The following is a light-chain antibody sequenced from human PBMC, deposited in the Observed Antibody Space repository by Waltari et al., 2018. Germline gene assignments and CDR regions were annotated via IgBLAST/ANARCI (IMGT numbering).Light chain of an antibody. Sequence: EIALTQSPATLSLSPGEGATLSCRASQSVSSSLAWYQQKPGQAPRLLIYDASNRATGVPARFSGSGSGTDFSLTISSLEPEDFAVYYCQHRANWPPTFGRGTRVEVK. V-gene: IGKV3-11*01. CDR3: QHRANWPPT. CDR2: DAS. J-gene: IGKJ1*01. CDR1: QSVSSS.